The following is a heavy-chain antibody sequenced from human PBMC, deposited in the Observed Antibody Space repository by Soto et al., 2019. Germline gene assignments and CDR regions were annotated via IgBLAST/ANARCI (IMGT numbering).Heavy chain of an antibody. CDR3: ARDHHSYYDTSGYYPYFDF. D-gene: IGHD3-22*01. Sequence: SETLSLTCTVSGGSVNTAPYHWSWIRQSPRNGLEWIGNIYYTGSTNYNPSFESRVAISLDTSNNQFSLRLTALTAADTAVYFCARDHHSYYDTSGYYPYFDFWGQGTLVTVSS. CDR1: GGSVNTAPYH. CDR2: IYYTGST. V-gene: IGHV4-61*01. J-gene: IGHJ4*02.